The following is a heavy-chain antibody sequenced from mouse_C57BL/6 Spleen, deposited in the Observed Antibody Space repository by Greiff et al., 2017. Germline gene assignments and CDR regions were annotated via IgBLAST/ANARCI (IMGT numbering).Heavy chain of an antibody. CDR1: GFTFTDYY. CDR3: AIYEPTEYAMDY. V-gene: IGHV7-3*01. J-gene: IGHJ4*01. CDR2: IRNKANGYTT. Sequence: EVQGVESGGGLVQPGGSLSLSCAASGFTFTDYYMSWVRQPPGKALAWLGFIRNKANGYTTEYSASVKGRFTISRDNSQSLLYHQMNALRAEDSATYYCAIYEPTEYAMDYWGQGTSVTVSS.